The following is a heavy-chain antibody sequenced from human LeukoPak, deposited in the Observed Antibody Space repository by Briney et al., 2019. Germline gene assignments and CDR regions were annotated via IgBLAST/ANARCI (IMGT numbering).Heavy chain of an antibody. CDR3: ATGGGIVGAPFDY. Sequence: SETLSLTCAVSGGSISSSNWWSWVRQPPGKGLEWIGEIYHSGSTNYNPSLKSRVTISVDKSKNQFSLKLSSVTAADTAVYYCATGGGIVGAPFDYWGQGTLVTVSS. CDR1: GGSISSSNW. D-gene: IGHD1-26*01. CDR2: IYHSGST. J-gene: IGHJ4*02. V-gene: IGHV4-4*02.